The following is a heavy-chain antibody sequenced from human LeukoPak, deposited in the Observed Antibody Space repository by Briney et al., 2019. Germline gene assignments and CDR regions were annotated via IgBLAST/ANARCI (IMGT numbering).Heavy chain of an antibody. V-gene: IGHV1-46*01. CDR1: GYSFTNYW. Sequence: ASVKVSCKASGYSFTNYWLHWVRQAPGQGLEWMGVIDLLGSSTNYAQMFQGRVTMTRDTSTSTVYMELSSLRSEDTAVYYCARDRPHNWFDPWGQGTLVTVSS. J-gene: IGHJ5*02. CDR2: IDLLGSST. CDR3: ARDRPHNWFDP. D-gene: IGHD6-6*01.